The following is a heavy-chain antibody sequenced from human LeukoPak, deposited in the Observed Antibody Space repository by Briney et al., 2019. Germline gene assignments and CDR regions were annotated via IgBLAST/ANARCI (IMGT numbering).Heavy chain of an antibody. D-gene: IGHD2-2*01. CDR2: IYPGDSDT. J-gene: IGHJ4*02. V-gene: IGHV5-51*01. CDR3: ARIKGGYCSSTSCYYFDY. CDR1: GFTFSSYG. Sequence: GGTLRLSCAASGFTFSSYGMSWVRQAPGKGLEWMGIIYPGDSDTRYSPSFQGQVTISADKSISTAYLQWSSLKASDTAMYYCARIKGGYCSSTSCYYFDYWGQGTLVTVSS.